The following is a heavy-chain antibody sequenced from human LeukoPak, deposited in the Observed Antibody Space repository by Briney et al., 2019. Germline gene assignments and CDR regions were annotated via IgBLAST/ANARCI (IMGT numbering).Heavy chain of an antibody. Sequence: SETLSLTCAVSGGSISSGGYSWSWIRQPPGKGLEWIGYIYYSGSTNYNPSLKSRVTISVDTSKNQFSLKLSSVTAADTAVYYCARDGDYVPFDYWGQGTLVTVSS. D-gene: IGHD4-17*01. J-gene: IGHJ4*02. V-gene: IGHV4-61*08. CDR2: IYYSGST. CDR3: ARDGDYVPFDY. CDR1: GGSISSGGYS.